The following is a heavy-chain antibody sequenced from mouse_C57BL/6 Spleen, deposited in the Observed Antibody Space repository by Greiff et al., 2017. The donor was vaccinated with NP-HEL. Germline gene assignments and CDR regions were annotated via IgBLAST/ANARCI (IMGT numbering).Heavy chain of an antibody. CDR3: ARGGPDYYGSTPFDY. V-gene: IGHV5-4*03. J-gene: IGHJ2*01. Sequence: EVMLVESGGGLVKPGGSLKLSCAASGFTFSSYAMSWVRQTPEKRLEWVATISDGGSYTYYPDNVKGRFTISRDNAKNNLYLQMSHLKSEDTAMYYCARGGPDYYGSTPFDYWGQGTTLTVSS. CDR1: GFTFSSYA. D-gene: IGHD1-1*01. CDR2: ISDGGSYT.